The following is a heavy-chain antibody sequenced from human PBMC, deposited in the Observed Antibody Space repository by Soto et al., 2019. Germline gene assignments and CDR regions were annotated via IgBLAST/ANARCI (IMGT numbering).Heavy chain of an antibody. CDR3: AKDLWIVVVPAAIGSKFDP. Sequence: EVQLLESGGGLVQPGGSLRLSCAASGFTFSSYAMSWVRQAPGKVLEWVSAISGSSGSTYYADSVKGRFTISRDNSKNTLYLQMNSLRAEDTAVYYCAKDLWIVVVPAAIGSKFDPWGQGTLVTVSS. D-gene: IGHD2-2*02. V-gene: IGHV3-23*01. CDR2: ISGSSGST. J-gene: IGHJ5*02. CDR1: GFTFSSYA.